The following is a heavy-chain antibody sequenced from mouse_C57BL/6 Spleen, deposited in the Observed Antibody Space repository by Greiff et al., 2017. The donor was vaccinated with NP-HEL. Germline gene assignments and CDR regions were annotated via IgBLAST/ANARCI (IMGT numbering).Heavy chain of an antibody. D-gene: IGHD2-3*01. V-gene: IGHV1-64*01. Sequence: QVQLQQPGAELVKPGASVKLSCKASGYTFTSYWMHWVKQRPGQGLEWIGMIHPNSGSTNYNEKFKSKATLTVDKSSSTAYMQLSSLTSEDAAVYYCARKGGYFFAYWGQGTLVTVSA. CDR3: ARKGGYFFAY. CDR2: IHPNSGST. J-gene: IGHJ3*01. CDR1: GYTFTSYW.